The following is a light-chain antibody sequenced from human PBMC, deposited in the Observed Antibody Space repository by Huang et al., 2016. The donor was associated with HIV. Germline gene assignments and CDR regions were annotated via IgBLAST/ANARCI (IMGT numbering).Light chain of an antibody. V-gene: IGKV3-15*01. J-gene: IGKJ2*01. CDR2: GAS. Sequence: EIVMTQSPATLSVSPGERATLSCSARQSVSSNLAWYQQKPGRAPRLLIYGASPRATGIPARFLGSGSGTEFTLTISSLQSEDFAVYYCQQYNNWPPYTFGQGTKLEIK. CDR1: QSVSSN. CDR3: QQYNNWPPYT.